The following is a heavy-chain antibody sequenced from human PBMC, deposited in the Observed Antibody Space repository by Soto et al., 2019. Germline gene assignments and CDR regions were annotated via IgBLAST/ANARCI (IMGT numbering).Heavy chain of an antibody. V-gene: IGHV2-5*01. CDR2: IYWNDDK. CDR3: AHTWGLPFDY. CDR1: GFSLRTTGVG. D-gene: IGHD3-16*01. Sequence: QITLKESGPTLVEPTQTLTLTCTYSGFSLRTTGVGVGWIRQPPGKALEWLGIIYWNDDKRYSPSLKNRFTLTSDISKSQAVLTMTNMDPVDTATYYCAHTWGLPFDYWGQGTLVIVFS. J-gene: IGHJ4*02.